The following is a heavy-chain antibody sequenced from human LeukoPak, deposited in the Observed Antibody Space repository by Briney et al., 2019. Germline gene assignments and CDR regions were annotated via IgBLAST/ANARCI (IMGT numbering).Heavy chain of an antibody. Sequence: GVSLRLSCAASGFTFSSYSMNWVRQAPGKGLEWVSSISSSSSYIYYADSVKGRFTISRDNAKNSLYLQMNSLRAEDTAVYYCATSSSWDHDAFDIWGQGTMVTVSS. V-gene: IGHV3-21*01. D-gene: IGHD6-6*01. CDR2: ISSSSSYI. CDR1: GFTFSSYS. CDR3: ATSSSWDHDAFDI. J-gene: IGHJ3*02.